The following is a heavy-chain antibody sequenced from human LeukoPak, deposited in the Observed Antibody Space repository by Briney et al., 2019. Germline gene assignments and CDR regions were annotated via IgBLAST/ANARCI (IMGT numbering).Heavy chain of an antibody. CDR1: GGSISSGDYY. CDR2: IYYSGST. CDR3: ARSGYYGSGTYYNVDY. D-gene: IGHD3-10*01. J-gene: IGHJ4*02. Sequence: SQTLSLTCTVSGGSISSGDYYWSWIRQPPGKGLEWIGYIYYSGSTYYNPSLKSRVTISVDTSKNQFSLKLSSVTAADTAVYYCARSGYYGSGTYYNVDYWGQGTLVTVSP. V-gene: IGHV4-30-4*01.